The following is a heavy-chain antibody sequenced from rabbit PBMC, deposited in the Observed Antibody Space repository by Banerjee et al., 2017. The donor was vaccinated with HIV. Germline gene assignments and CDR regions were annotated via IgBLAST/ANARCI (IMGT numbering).Heavy chain of an antibody. J-gene: IGHJ3*01. Sequence: QEQLVESGGGLVKPGASLTLTCKASGFSFSNKAVMCWVRQAPGKGLEWIACIAAGSSGSTYYASWAKGRFTISKTSSTTVTLQMTSLTAADTATYFCARNSNRGASYAYRLDLWGPGTLVTVS. CDR3: ARNSNRGASYAYRLDL. V-gene: IGHV1S45*01. CDR2: IAAGSSGST. D-gene: IGHD6-1*01. CDR1: GFSFSNKAV.